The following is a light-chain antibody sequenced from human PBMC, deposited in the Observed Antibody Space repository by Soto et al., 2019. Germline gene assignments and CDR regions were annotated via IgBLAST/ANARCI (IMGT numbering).Light chain of an antibody. CDR1: SSAVGGNKY. Sequence: QSVLTQPASVSGSPGQSITITCTGTSSAVGGNKYVSWYQQHPGKAPKVLISDVSNRPSGISNRFSGSKPGNTASLTISGLQAEDEADYYCSSYTSIDTWVFGTGTKVTVL. CDR3: SSYTSIDTWV. CDR2: DVS. V-gene: IGLV2-14*03. J-gene: IGLJ1*01.